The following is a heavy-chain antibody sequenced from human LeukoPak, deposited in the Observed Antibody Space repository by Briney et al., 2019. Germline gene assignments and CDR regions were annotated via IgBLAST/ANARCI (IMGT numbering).Heavy chain of an antibody. V-gene: IGHV1-46*01. Sequence: ASVKVSCKASGYTFTSYYMHWVRQAPGQGLEWMGIINPSGGSTSYAQKFQGRVSMTRDTSTSTVYMELTSLKSEDTAVYYCARGGLQLLAPLDYWGQGTLVTVSS. CDR3: ARGGLQLLAPLDY. J-gene: IGHJ4*02. D-gene: IGHD5-18*01. CDR2: INPSGGST. CDR1: GYTFTSYY.